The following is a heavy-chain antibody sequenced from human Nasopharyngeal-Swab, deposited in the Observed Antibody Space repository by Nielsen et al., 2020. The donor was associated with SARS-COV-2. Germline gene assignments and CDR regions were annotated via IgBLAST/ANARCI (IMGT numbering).Heavy chain of an antibody. D-gene: IGHD1-1*01. Sequence: SETLSLTCTVSGGSISSGDYYWSWIRQPPGKGLEWIGYIYYSGSTYYNPSLKSRVTISLDKSKNQFSLKLSSVTAADTAVFYCVRGGHWIFDYWGQGTLVTVSS. V-gene: IGHV4-30-4*01. CDR3: VRGGHWIFDY. CDR2: IYYSGST. CDR1: GGSISSGDYY. J-gene: IGHJ4*02.